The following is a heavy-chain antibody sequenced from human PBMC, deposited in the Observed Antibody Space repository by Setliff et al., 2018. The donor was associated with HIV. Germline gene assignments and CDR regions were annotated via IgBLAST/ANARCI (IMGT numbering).Heavy chain of an antibody. D-gene: IGHD6-6*01. V-gene: IGHV4-34*01. CDR2: INDSGNT. J-gene: IGHJ4*02. CDR1: GGSVSDDY. CDR3: ARGVGGHILAARHRGFDY. Sequence: PSETLSLTCAVYGGSVSDDYWSWIRQPPGRGMEWIGEINDSGNTNFNPSLKNRVTMSVDTSKSQFSLNLTSVTVADTAVYYCARGVGGHILAARHRGFDYWGQGTLVTVSS.